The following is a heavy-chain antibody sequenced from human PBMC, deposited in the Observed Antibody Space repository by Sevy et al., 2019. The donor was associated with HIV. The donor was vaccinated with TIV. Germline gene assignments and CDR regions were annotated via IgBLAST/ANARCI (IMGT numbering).Heavy chain of an antibody. V-gene: IGHV1-8*01. CDR2: MNPNSGNT. CDR1: GYTFTSYD. J-gene: IGHJ3*02. CDR3: ATPRHRIRGAEGAFDI. Sequence: ASVKVSCKASGYTFTSYDINWVRQATGQGLEWMGWMNPNSGNTGYAQKFQGRVTMTRNTSISTAYMELSSLRSEDTAVFYCATPRHRIRGAEGAFDIWGQGTMVTVSS. D-gene: IGHD1-20*01.